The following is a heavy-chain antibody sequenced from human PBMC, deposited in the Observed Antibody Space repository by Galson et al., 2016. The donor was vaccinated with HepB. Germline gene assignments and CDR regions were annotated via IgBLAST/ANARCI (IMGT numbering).Heavy chain of an antibody. Sequence: LRLSCAGSGFTYSSSYMTWVRQAPGKGLEWIGEINYTGSTKYNPSLKSRVNISVDTSENQFSLKLRSMTAADTAMYYCARVEVAATNWFDPWGQGTLVTVSS. CDR2: INYTGST. J-gene: IGHJ5*02. CDR1: GFTYSSSY. CDR3: ARVEVAATNWFDP. V-gene: IGHV4-34*01. D-gene: IGHD2-15*01.